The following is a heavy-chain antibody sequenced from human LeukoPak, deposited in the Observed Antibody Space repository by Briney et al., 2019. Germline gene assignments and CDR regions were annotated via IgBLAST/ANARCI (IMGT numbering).Heavy chain of an antibody. CDR3: ATDHGSTSCYCGASDP. J-gene: IGHJ3*01. D-gene: IGHD2-2*01. Sequence: PGGSLRLSCAASGLTFNNAWMTWVRQAPGKGLEWVGRIKSQRDGGTADYAGPVKGRFTISRDDSKKVMYLQMNSLKTEDTAMYYCATDHGSTSCYCGASDPWGQGTRVIVSS. CDR1: GLTFNNAW. CDR2: IKSQRDGGTA. V-gene: IGHV3-15*01.